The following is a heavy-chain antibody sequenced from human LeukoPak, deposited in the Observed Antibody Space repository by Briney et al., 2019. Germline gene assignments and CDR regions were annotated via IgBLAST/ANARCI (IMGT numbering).Heavy chain of an antibody. Sequence: LGGSLRLSCAASGFTFSSYSMSWVRQAPGKGLEWVSAISGSGGSTYYADSVKGRFTISRDNSKNTLYLQMNSLRAEDTAVYYCAKQFGSGYYYGAFDIWGQGTMVTVSS. D-gene: IGHD3-22*01. CDR1: GFTFSSYS. CDR2: ISGSGGST. CDR3: AKQFGSGYYYGAFDI. V-gene: IGHV3-23*01. J-gene: IGHJ3*02.